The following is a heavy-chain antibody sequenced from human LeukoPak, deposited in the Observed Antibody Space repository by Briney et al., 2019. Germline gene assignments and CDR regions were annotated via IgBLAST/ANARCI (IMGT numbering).Heavy chain of an antibody. J-gene: IGHJ5*02. CDR2: ISGSGGST. Sequence: PGGSLRLSCAASGFTFSSYAMSWVRQAPGKGLEWVSAISGSGGSTYYADSVKGRFTISRDNSKNTLYLQMNSLRAEDTAVYYCAKDGSEVLLWFGELSNWFDPWGQGTLVTVSS. D-gene: IGHD3-10*01. CDR3: AKDGSEVLLWFGELSNWFDP. V-gene: IGHV3-23*01. CDR1: GFTFSSYA.